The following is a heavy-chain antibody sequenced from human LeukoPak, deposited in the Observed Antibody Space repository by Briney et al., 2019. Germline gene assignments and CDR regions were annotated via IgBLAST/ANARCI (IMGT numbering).Heavy chain of an antibody. CDR2: IYYSGST. Sequence: LETLSLTCTVSGGSISNYYWSWIRQPPGKGLEWIGYIYYSGSTNYNPSLKSRVTISVDTPKNQFSLKVSSLTAADTAVYFCARIANNGYYLFDYWGQGILVTVSS. CDR1: GGSISNYY. CDR3: ARIANNGYYLFDY. J-gene: IGHJ4*02. D-gene: IGHD3-22*01. V-gene: IGHV4-59*01.